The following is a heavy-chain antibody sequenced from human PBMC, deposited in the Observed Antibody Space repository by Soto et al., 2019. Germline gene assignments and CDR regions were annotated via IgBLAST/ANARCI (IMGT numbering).Heavy chain of an antibody. D-gene: IGHD3-10*01. Sequence: SETLSLTCTVSGGSISSGDYYWSWIRQPPGKGLEWIGYIYYSGSTYYNPSLKSRVTISVGTSKNQFSLKLSSVTAADTAVYYCARGTLYYYGSGSPDYWGQGTLVTVSS. CDR3: ARGTLYYYGSGSPDY. V-gene: IGHV4-30-4*01. CDR2: IYYSGST. CDR1: GGSISSGDYY. J-gene: IGHJ4*02.